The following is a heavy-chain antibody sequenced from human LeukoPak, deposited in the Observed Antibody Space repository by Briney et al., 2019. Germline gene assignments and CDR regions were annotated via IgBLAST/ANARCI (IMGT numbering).Heavy chain of an antibody. CDR2: INSDGSST. D-gene: IGHD1-1*01. CDR1: GFTFSSYY. J-gene: IGHJ3*02. V-gene: IGHV3-74*01. CDR3: AREDRVDNSPGTFDI. Sequence: PGGSLRLSCAASGFTFSSYYMHWVHQAPGKGPVWVSRINSDGSSTNYADSVKGRFTISRDNAKNTLYLQMNSLRAEDTAVFYCAREDRVDNSPGTFDIWGQGTMVIVSS.